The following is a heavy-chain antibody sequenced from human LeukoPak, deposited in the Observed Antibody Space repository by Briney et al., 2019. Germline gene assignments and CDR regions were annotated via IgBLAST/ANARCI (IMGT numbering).Heavy chain of an antibody. CDR1: GGSISSYY. CDR3: ASFSDYGGNLFDY. Sequence: PSETLSLTCTVSGGSISSYYWSWIRQPPGKGLEWIGYIYYSGSTNYNPSLKSRVTISLDTSENQFSLKLRSVTAADTAVYYCASFSDYGGNLFDYWGQGTLVTVSS. V-gene: IGHV4-59*08. CDR2: IYYSGST. J-gene: IGHJ4*02. D-gene: IGHD4-23*01.